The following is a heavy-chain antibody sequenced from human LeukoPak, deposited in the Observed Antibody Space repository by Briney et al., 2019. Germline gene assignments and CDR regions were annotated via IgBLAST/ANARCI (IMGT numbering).Heavy chain of an antibody. Sequence: AASVKVSCKASGYTFTSYGISWVRQAPGQGLEWMGWISAYNGNTNYAQKLQGRVTMTTDTSTSTAYMELRSLRSDDTAVYYCAREDYDFWSGYPTGFFDYWGQGTLVTVSS. D-gene: IGHD3-3*01. CDR2: ISAYNGNT. CDR1: GYTFTSYG. J-gene: IGHJ4*02. V-gene: IGHV1-18*01. CDR3: AREDYDFWSGYPTGFFDY.